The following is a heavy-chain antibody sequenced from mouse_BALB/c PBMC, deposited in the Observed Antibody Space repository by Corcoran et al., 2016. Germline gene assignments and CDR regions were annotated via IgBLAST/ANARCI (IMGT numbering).Heavy chain of an antibody. J-gene: IGHJ2*01. CDR3: ATLLRPFDY. Sequence: DVQLQESGPGLVKPSQSLSLTCSVTGYSITSGYYWNWIRQFPGNKLEWMGYISYDGSNNYNPSLKNRISITRDTSKNQFFLKLNSVTTEDTATYYCATLLRPFDYGGQGTTFTLSS. V-gene: IGHV3-6*02. CDR2: ISYDGSN. CDR1: GYSITSGYY. D-gene: IGHD1-2*01.